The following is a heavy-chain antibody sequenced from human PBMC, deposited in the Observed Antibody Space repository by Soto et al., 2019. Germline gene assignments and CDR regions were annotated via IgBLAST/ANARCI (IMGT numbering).Heavy chain of an antibody. J-gene: IGHJ3*02. CDR2: IKQDGSEK. V-gene: IGHV3-7*01. Sequence: GGSLRLSCAASGFTFSSYWMSWVRQAPGKGLEWVANIKQDGSEKYYVDSVKGRFTISRDNAKNSLYLQMNSLRAEDTAVYYCARDQGQWLVKRGAFDIWGQGTMVTVSS. D-gene: IGHD6-19*01. CDR3: ARDQGQWLVKRGAFDI. CDR1: GFTFSSYW.